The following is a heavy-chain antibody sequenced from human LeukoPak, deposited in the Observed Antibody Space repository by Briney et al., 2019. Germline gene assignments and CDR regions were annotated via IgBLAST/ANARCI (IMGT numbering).Heavy chain of an antibody. Sequence: GGSLRLSCAASGFSFSTYAMTWVRQLPGKGREWVSAITTSGGTTKYADSVKGRFTISRDNSKNTLYLQMNSLRAEDTAIYYCAKDPNGDYIGAFDNWGQGTMVTVSS. D-gene: IGHD2-8*01. J-gene: IGHJ3*02. CDR2: ITTSGGTT. CDR1: GFSFSTYA. CDR3: AKDPNGDYIGAFDN. V-gene: IGHV3-23*01.